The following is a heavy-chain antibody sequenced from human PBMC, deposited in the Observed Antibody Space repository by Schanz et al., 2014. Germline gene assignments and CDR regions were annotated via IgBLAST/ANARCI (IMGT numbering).Heavy chain of an antibody. J-gene: IGHJ2*01. V-gene: IGHV3-23*04. D-gene: IGHD1-26*01. CDR3: ARNRGSGSQNWYFDL. Sequence: EVQLVESGGGLGQPGGSLRLSCAASGFIVRSNYMTWVRQAPGKGLEWVSAISGSGGSTYYADSVKGRFTISRDNAKNSLFLQLNSLRADDTAVYYCARNRGSGSQNWYFDLWGRGTLVTVSS. CDR2: ISGSGGST. CDR1: GFIVRSNY.